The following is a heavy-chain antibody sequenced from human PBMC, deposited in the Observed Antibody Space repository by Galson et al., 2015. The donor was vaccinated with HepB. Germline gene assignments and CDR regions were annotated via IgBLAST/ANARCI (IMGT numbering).Heavy chain of an antibody. CDR3: ARSARWPAPIIAAAGPTYYFDY. CDR1: GGAFSSYT. V-gene: IGHV1-69*02. CDR2: IIPILGIA. Sequence: SVKVSCKASGGAFSSYTISWVRQAPGQGLEWMGRIIPILGIANYAQKFQGRVTITADKSTSTAYMELSSLRSEDTAVYYCARSARWPAPIIAAAGPTYYFDYWGQGTLVTVSS. J-gene: IGHJ4*02. D-gene: IGHD6-13*01.